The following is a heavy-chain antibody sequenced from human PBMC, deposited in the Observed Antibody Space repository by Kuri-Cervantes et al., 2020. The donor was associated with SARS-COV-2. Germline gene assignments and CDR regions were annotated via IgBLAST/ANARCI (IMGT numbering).Heavy chain of an antibody. CDR1: GGSFSGYY. Sequence: SQTLSLTCAVYGGSFSGYYWSWIRQPPGKGLEWIGEINHSGSTNYNPSLKSRVTISVDMSKNQFSLKLSSVTAADTAVYYCARDGAFNFDYWGQGTLVTVSS. CDR2: INHSGST. CDR3: ARDGAFNFDY. J-gene: IGHJ4*02. V-gene: IGHV4-34*01. D-gene: IGHD3-16*01.